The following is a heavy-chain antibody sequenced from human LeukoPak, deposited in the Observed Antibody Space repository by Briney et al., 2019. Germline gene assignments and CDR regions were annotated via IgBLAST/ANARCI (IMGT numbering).Heavy chain of an antibody. CDR2: ISSSSSYI. CDR3: AREYGSGSYRPDY. Sequence: GGALRHSCAASGFTFSSYSMNWVRQAPGKGLEWVSSISSSSSYIYYADSVKGRFTISRDNAKNSLYLQMNSLRAEDTAVYYCAREYGSGSYRPDYWGQGTLVTVSS. J-gene: IGHJ4*02. CDR1: GFTFSSYS. V-gene: IGHV3-21*01. D-gene: IGHD3-10*01.